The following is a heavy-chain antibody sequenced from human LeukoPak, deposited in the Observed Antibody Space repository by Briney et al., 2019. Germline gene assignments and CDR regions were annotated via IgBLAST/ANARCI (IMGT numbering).Heavy chain of an antibody. V-gene: IGHV1-2*04. Sequence: GASVKVSCKASGYTFTGYYMHWVRQAPGQGLEWMGWINPNSGGTNYAQKFQGWVTMTRDTSISTAYMELSRLRSDDTAVYYCAREHMVRGERYYYGMDVWGKGTTVTVSS. CDR3: AREHMVRGERYYYGMDV. J-gene: IGHJ6*04. D-gene: IGHD3-10*01. CDR1: GYTFTGYY. CDR2: INPNSGGT.